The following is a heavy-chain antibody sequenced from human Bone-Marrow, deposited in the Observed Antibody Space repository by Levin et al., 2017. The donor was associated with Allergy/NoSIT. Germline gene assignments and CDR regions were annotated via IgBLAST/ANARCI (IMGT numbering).Heavy chain of an antibody. J-gene: IGHJ5*02. Sequence: GESLKISCAASGFTFNTYGMHWVRQAPGKGLEWVAIISFDGSYKYYADSVKGRFAISRDNSKNTLYLQMNSLRAEDTAVYYCAKDEVSIVRGFTNWFDPWGQGTLVTVSS. CDR2: ISFDGSYK. D-gene: IGHD3-10*01. CDR1: GFTFNTYG. V-gene: IGHV3-30*18. CDR3: AKDEVSIVRGFTNWFDP.